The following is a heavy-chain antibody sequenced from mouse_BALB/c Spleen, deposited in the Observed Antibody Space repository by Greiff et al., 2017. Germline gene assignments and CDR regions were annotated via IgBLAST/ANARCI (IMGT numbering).Heavy chain of an antibody. D-gene: IGHD2-14*01. Sequence: VQLQQSGPELVKPGASVRISCKASGYTFTSYYIHWVKQRPGQGLEWIGWIYPGNVNTKYNEKFKGKATLTADKSSSTAYMQRSSLTSEDSAVYFCARDYRYGGYWGQGTTLTVSS. J-gene: IGHJ2*01. CDR3: ARDYRYGGY. CDR1: GYTFTSYY. V-gene: IGHV1S56*01. CDR2: IYPGNVNT.